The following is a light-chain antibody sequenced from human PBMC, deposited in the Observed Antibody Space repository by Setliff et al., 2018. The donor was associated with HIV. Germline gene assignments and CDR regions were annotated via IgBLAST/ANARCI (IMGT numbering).Light chain of an antibody. Sequence: QAVVTQEPSLTVSPGGTVTLTCGSSTGAVTSGHYPYWFQQKPGQAPRTLIYDTNNKHSWTPARFSGSLLGGKAALTLSGAQPEDEAAYYCFLSYSAARRVFGGGPRSPS. V-gene: IGLV7-46*01. CDR3: FLSYSAARRV. J-gene: IGLJ3*02. CDR2: DTN. CDR1: TGAVTSGHY.